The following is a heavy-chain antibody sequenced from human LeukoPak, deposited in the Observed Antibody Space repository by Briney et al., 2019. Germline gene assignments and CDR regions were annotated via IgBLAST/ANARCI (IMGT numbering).Heavy chain of an antibody. CDR1: GYSFTSYW. Sequence: GESLKISCKGSGYSFTSYWIGWVRQMPGKGLEWMGIIYPGDSDTRYSPSFQGQVTISADKSISTAYLQWSSLKASDTAMYYCARHSPRAYSSRSSTCDYWGQGTLVTVSS. CDR3: ARHSPRAYSSRSSTCDY. D-gene: IGHD6-13*01. V-gene: IGHV5-51*01. J-gene: IGHJ4*02. CDR2: IYPGDSDT.